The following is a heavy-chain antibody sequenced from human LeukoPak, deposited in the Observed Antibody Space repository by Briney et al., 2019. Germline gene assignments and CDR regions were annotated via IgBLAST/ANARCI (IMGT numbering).Heavy chain of an antibody. D-gene: IGHD2-15*01. CDR3: AICSGGSCFPFDY. J-gene: IGHJ4*02. CDR2: IIPIFGTA. CDR1: GGTFSSYA. Sequence: SVKVSCKASGGTFSSYAISWVRQAPGQGLEWMGRIIPIFGTANYAQKFQGRVTITTDESTSTAYMELSSLRSEDTAVCYCAICSGGSCFPFDYWGQGTLVTVSS. V-gene: IGHV1-69*05.